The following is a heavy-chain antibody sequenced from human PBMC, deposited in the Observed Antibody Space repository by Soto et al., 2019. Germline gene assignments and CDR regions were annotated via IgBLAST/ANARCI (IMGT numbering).Heavy chain of an antibody. CDR1: GFTFSSYS. V-gene: IGHV3-21*01. J-gene: IGHJ6*04. CDR3: ARGVHRRGYYYGMDV. Sequence: GGSLRLSCAASGFTFSSYSMNWVRQAPGKGLEWVSSISSSSSYIYYADSVKGRFTISRDNAKNSLYLQMNSLRAEDTAVYYCARGVHRRGYYYGMDVGGKGTTVTVPS. D-gene: IGHD1-1*01. CDR2: ISSSSSYI.